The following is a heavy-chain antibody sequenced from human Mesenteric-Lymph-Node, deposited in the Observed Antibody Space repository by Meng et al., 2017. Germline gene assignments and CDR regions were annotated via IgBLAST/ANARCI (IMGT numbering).Heavy chain of an antibody. J-gene: IGHJ4*02. D-gene: IGHD3-16*01. CDR1: GFTFSSYW. V-gene: IGHV3-7*01. Sequence: GESLKISCAASGFTFSSYWMSWVRQAPGKGLEWVANIKQDGSEKYYVDSVKGRFTISRDNAKNPLYLQMNSLRAEDTAVYYCGGYDPIDHWGQGTLVTVSS. CDR3: GGYDPIDH. CDR2: IKQDGSEK.